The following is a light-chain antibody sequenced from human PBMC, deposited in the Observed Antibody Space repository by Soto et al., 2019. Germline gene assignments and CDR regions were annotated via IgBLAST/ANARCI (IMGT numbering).Light chain of an antibody. Sequence: DIVMTQYPASLAVSLGERATINCKSSQSVLYSSINKNYLAWYQQKPGQPPTLLIYWESTRESGVPDRFSGSGTGTDFTLTISSLQAEDVAVYYCQQYYSTLTFGGGTKVQIK. V-gene: IGKV4-1*01. CDR3: QQYYSTLT. J-gene: IGKJ4*01. CDR2: WES. CDR1: QSVLYSSINKNY.